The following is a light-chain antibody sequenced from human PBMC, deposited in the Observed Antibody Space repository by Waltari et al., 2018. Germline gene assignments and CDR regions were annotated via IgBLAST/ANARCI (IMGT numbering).Light chain of an antibody. CDR1: SSDVGSYHL. CDR2: EVI. V-gene: IGLV2-23*02. CDR3: CSYAGRSTRV. J-gene: IGLJ3*02. Sequence: QSALTQPAAVSGSPGQSITISCTGTSSDVGSYHLVSWYQQHPGKAPKLMIYEVIRRPSGVSHCFSGSKSGNTASLTIAGLQAEDEADYYCCSYAGRSTRVFGGGTKLTVL.